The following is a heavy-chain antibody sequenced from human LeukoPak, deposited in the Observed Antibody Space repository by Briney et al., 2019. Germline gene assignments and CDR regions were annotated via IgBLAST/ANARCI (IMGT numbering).Heavy chain of an antibody. CDR1: GGSISSGDYY. V-gene: IGHV4-30-4*08. J-gene: IGHJ4*02. CDR3: ARIKSYQNCGGDCYLPGGSYYFDY. CDR2: IYYSGST. D-gene: IGHD2-21*02. Sequence: SETLSLTCTVSGGSISSGDYYWSWIRQPPGKGLEWIGYIYYSGSTYYNPSLKSRVTISVDTSKNQFSLKLSSVTAADTAVYYCARIKSYQNCGGDCYLPGGSYYFDYWGQGTLVTVSS.